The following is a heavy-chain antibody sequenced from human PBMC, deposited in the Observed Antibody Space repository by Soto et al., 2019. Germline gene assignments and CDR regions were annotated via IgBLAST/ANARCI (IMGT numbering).Heavy chain of an antibody. CDR2: SRDKAQGYSI. V-gene: IGHV3-72*01. CDR3: ARDSKNRQEGMDV. CDR1: GFTLSDHY. J-gene: IGHJ6*02. Sequence: EVQLVESGGGLVQPGGSLRLSCAGSGFTLSDHYIDWVRQAPGKGLEWVGRSRDKAQGYSITYAASVKGRFTTSRDESKNSVYLQMNSLKTEDTAVYFCARDSKNRQEGMDVWGQGTTVTVSS. D-gene: IGHD4-4*01.